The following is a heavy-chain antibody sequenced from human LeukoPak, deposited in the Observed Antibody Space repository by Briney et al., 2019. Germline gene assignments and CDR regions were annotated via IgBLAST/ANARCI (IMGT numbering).Heavy chain of an antibody. CDR3: ARSVVVAANIDY. D-gene: IGHD2-15*01. V-gene: IGHV3-64*01. CDR2: ISSNGGST. CDR1: GFTFSTYA. Sequence: GGSLRLSCAASGFTFSTYAMHWVRQAPGKGLEYVSAISSNGGSTYYANSMKGRFSISRDNSKNTLYLQLGSLRAEDMAVYYCARSVVVAANIDYWGQGTLVTVSS. J-gene: IGHJ4*02.